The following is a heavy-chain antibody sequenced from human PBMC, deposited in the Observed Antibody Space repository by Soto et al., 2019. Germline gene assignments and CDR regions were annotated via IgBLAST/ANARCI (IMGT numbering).Heavy chain of an antibody. J-gene: IGHJ4*02. V-gene: IGHV4-61*01. CDR2: IYYSGST. CDR1: GGSVSSGSYY. D-gene: IGHD4-17*01. CDR3: ARVGPDYGGNSSDY. Sequence: QVQLQESGPGLVKPSETLSLTCTVSGGSVSSGSYYWSWIRQPPGKGLEWIGYIYYSGSTNYNPSLKSRVTISVETSKNQFSLKLSSVTAADTAVYYCARVGPDYGGNSSDYWGQGTLVTVSS.